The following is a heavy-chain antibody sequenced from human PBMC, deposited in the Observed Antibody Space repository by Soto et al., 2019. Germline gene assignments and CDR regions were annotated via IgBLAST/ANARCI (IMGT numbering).Heavy chain of an antibody. Sequence: PSETLSLTCTVSGGPLSSYYWSWIRQPPGKGLEWIGYIYYSGSTNYNPSLKSRVTISVNTSENQFSLKLSSVTAADTAVYYCARHIALSGSFPFDYWGQGTLVTVSS. J-gene: IGHJ4*02. CDR3: ARHIALSGSFPFDY. CDR2: IYYSGST. CDR1: GGPLSSYY. D-gene: IGHD3-3*01. V-gene: IGHV4-59*08.